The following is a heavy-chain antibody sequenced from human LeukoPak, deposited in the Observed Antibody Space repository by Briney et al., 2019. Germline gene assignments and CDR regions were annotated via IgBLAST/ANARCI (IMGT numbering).Heavy chain of an antibody. D-gene: IGHD5-24*01. CDR2: IYYSGST. CDR3: ARGRRDGYRLYYMDV. J-gene: IGHJ6*03. Sequence: PGGSLRLSCAASGFTFSTYEMSWVRQAPGKGLEWIGSIYYSGSTYYNPSLKSRVTISVDTSKNQFSLKLSSVTAADTALYYCARGRRDGYRLYYMDVWGKGTTVTISS. CDR1: GFTFSTYE. V-gene: IGHV4-59*05.